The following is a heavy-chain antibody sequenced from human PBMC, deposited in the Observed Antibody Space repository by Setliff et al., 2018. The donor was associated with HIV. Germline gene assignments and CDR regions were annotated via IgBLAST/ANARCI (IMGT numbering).Heavy chain of an antibody. D-gene: IGHD3-22*01. CDR2: INTRGST. Sequence: SETLSLTCSVSGGSIGSDGYFWNWIRQHPGKGLEWIGCINTRGSTNYNPSLKSRVTISVDTSKNQFSLKLSSVTAADTAIYYCARHYYYDRTGYSLDAFDVWGQGTMVTVSS. CDR1: GGSIGSDGYF. CDR3: ARHYYYDRTGYSLDAFDV. V-gene: IGHV4-61*02. J-gene: IGHJ3*01.